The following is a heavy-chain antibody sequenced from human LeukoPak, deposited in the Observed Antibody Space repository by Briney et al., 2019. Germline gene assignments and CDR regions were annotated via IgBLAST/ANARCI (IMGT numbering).Heavy chain of an antibody. V-gene: IGHV4-61*02. J-gene: IGHJ6*03. CDR3: ARETSQKGAHYMDV. CDR2: ISSSGST. CDR1: GDSISSGDYY. Sequence: SQTLSLTCTVSGDSISSGDYYWSWIRQPAGKGLEWIGRISSSGSTNYNPSLKSRVTISVDTSKNQFSLKLSSVTAADTAVYYCARETSQKGAHYMDVWGKGTTVTISS. D-gene: IGHD3-16*01.